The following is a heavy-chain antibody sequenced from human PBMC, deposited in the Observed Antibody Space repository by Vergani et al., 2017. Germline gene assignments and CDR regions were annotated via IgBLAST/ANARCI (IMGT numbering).Heavy chain of an antibody. CDR1: GGPFSSYA. CDR2: INPSGGRT. Sequence: QVQLVQSGAEVKKPGSSVKVSCKASGGPFSSYAISWVRQAPGQGLEWMGIINPSGGRTSYAQKFQGRVTMTRDTSTSTVYMELSSLRSEDTAVYYCAGDRGRSYDFDYWGQGTLVTVSS. V-gene: IGHV1-46*01. J-gene: IGHJ4*02. CDR3: AGDRGRSYDFDY. D-gene: IGHD1-26*01.